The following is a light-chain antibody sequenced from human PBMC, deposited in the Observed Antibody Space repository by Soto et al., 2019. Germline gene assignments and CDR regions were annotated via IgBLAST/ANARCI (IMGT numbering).Light chain of an antibody. CDR2: AVS. CDR3: QQSFTTPS. V-gene: IGKV1-39*01. J-gene: IGKJ5*01. CDR1: QNIEKY. Sequence: DIQMTQSPSSLSASVGDRVTITCRTSQNIEKYLNWYQQKPGEAPKLLIYAVSNLQTGVPSRFSGSGSATDFILTIASLQPEDFATYYCQQSFTTPSFGQGTRLEIK.